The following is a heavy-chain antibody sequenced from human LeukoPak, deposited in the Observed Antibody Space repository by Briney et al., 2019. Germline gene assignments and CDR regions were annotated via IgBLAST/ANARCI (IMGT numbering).Heavy chain of an antibody. J-gene: IGHJ4*02. V-gene: IGHV3-23*01. D-gene: IGHD3-22*01. CDR3: AKTDSSGYYYIWHY. CDR2: ISGSGGTT. CDR1: GFTFSSYA. Sequence: PGGSLRLSCAASGFTFSSYAMTWVRQAPGKGLEWVSAISGSGGTTYYADSVKGRFTISRDNSKNTLYLQMNSLRAEDTAIYYCAKTDSSGYYYIWHYWGQGTLVTVSS.